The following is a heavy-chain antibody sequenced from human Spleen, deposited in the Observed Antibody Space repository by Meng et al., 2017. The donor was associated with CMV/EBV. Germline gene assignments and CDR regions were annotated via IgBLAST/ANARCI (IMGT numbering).Heavy chain of an antibody. CDR1: GFTFNTFW. CDR3: ATTQPGESSYRAADS. V-gene: IGHV3-7*01. D-gene: IGHD3-10*01. Sequence: SGFTFNTFWMSWVRQAPGKGLGWVANIKQDGSEKNYVDSVKGRFTISRDNAKNSLYLQMNSLRVEDTAVYYCATTQPGESSYRAADSWGQGTLVTVSS. CDR2: IKQDGSEK. J-gene: IGHJ4*02.